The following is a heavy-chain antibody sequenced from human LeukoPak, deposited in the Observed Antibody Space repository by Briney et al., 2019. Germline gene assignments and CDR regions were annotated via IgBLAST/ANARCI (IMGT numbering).Heavy chain of an antibody. J-gene: IGHJ5*02. D-gene: IGHD2-2*01. V-gene: IGHV3-7*01. CDR3: ARGPQVVPDATDWFDP. CDR1: GFTFSNYW. Sequence: GGSLRLSCAASGFTFSNYWMSWVRQAPGKGLEWVANIKQDGSEKYYVDSVKGRFTISRDNAKNSLYLQMNSLRAEDTAVYYCARGPQVVPDATDWFDPWGQGTLVTVSS. CDR2: IKQDGSEK.